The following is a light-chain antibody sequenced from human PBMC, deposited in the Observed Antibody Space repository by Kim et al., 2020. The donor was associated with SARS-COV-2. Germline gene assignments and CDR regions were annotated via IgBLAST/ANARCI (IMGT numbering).Light chain of an antibody. CDR2: DVS. CDR3: SSYTSSSTWV. Sequence: GQSLTISCPGTSSDIGGYNYVSWYQQHPGKAPKLMIYDVSHRPSGVSNRFSGSKSGNTASLTISGLQAEDEADYYCSSYTSSSTWVFGGGTQLTVL. V-gene: IGLV2-14*03. CDR1: SSDIGGYNY. J-gene: IGLJ3*02.